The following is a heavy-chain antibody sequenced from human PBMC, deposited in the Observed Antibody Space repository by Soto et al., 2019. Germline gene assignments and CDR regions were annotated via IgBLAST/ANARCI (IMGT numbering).Heavy chain of an antibody. Sequence: GASVKVSCKASGGTFSSYAISWVRQAPGQGLEWMGGIIPIFGTANYAQKFQGRVTITADESTSTAYMELSSLRSEDTAVYYCARKKYCGGDCYPVDNWFDPWGQGTLVTVSS. CDR1: GGTFSSYA. CDR2: IIPIFGTA. CDR3: ARKKYCGGDCYPVDNWFDP. V-gene: IGHV1-69*13. J-gene: IGHJ5*02. D-gene: IGHD2-21*01.